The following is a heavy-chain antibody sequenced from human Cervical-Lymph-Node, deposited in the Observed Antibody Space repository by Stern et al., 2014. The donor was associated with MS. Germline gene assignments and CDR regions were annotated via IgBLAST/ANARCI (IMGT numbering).Heavy chain of an antibody. J-gene: IGHJ6*02. CDR3: ARDYCSGGSCYYYYGMDV. D-gene: IGHD2-15*01. CDR2: ISSSSSYI. CDR1: GFTFSSYS. Sequence: EVQLLESGGGLVKPGGSLRLSCAASGFTFSSYSMNWVRQAPGKGLEWVSSISSSSSYIYYADSVKGRFTISRDNAKNSLYLQMNSLRAEDTAVYYCARDYCSGGSCYYYYGMDVWGQGTTVTVSS. V-gene: IGHV3-21*01.